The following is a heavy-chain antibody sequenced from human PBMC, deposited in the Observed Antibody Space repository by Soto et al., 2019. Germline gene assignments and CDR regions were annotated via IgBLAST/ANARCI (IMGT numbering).Heavy chain of an antibody. CDR1: GYTFTSYG. Sequence: ASVKVSCKASGYTFTSYGISWVRQAPGQGLEWMGWISAYNGNTNYAQKLQGRVTMTTDTSTSTAYMELRSLRSDDTAVYYCARVVVELLLLPYYFDYWGQGTLVTVSS. J-gene: IGHJ4*02. D-gene: IGHD3-22*01. CDR3: ARVVVELLLLPYYFDY. V-gene: IGHV1-18*01. CDR2: ISAYNGNT.